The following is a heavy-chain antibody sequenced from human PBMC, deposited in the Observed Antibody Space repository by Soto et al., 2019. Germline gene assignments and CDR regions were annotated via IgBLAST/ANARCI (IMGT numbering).Heavy chain of an antibody. V-gene: IGHV4-59*08. CDR1: GGSISNYY. CDR2: IYYSGNT. J-gene: IGHJ5*02. CDR3: ARHNSAWFDP. Sequence: SETLSLTCTVSGGSISNYYWSWIRQTPGKGLEWIGYIYYSGNTNYNPSLKSRVTISVDTSKNQFSLDLNSVTAADTAVYYCARHNSAWFDPWGQGTLVTVSS. D-gene: IGHD4-4*01.